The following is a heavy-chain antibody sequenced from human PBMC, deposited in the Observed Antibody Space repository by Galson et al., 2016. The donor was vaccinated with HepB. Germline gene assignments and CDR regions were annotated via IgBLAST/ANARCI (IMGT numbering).Heavy chain of an antibody. D-gene: IGHD3-3*01. J-gene: IGHJ4*02. CDR3: VRDGLTMFGGAPWLRFFDY. V-gene: IGHV1-18*01. Sequence: SCKASGYTFRNYGISWVRQAPGQGLQWMGWINAYNGDTNYGQNFQGRLTVTTDTSTSTAYMELRSLRTDDTALYFCVRDGLTMFGGAPWLRFFDYWGQGILVTVSS. CDR1: GYTFRNYG. CDR2: INAYNGDT.